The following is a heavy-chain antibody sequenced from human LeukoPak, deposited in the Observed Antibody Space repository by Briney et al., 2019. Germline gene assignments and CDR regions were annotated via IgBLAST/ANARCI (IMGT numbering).Heavy chain of an antibody. D-gene: IGHD1-7*01. V-gene: IGHV3-21*01. J-gene: IGHJ4*02. CDR1: GFTFSSYS. CDR2: ISSSSSYI. Sequence: PGGSLRLSCAASGFTFSSYSMNWVRQAPGKGLEWVSSISSSSSYIYYADSVKGRFTISRDNAKNSLYLQMNSPRAEDTAVYYCASGITGTTAYWGQGTLVTVSS. CDR3: ASGITGTTAY.